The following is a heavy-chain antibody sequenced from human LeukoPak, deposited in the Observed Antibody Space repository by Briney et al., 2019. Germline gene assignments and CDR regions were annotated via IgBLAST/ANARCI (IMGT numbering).Heavy chain of an antibody. CDR2: IYYSGST. CDR3: ARQTLAYCGGDCYSFDY. CDR1: GGSISSYY. Sequence: SETLSLTCTVSGGSISSYYWSWIRQPPGKGLEWIGYIYYSGSTNYNPSLKSRVTISVDTSKNQFSLKLSSVTAADTAVYYCARQTLAYCGGDCYSFDYWGQGTLSPSPQ. V-gene: IGHV4-59*08. D-gene: IGHD2-21*02. J-gene: IGHJ4*02.